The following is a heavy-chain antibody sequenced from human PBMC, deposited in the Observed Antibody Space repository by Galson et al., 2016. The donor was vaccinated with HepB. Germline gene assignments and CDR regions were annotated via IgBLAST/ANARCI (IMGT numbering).Heavy chain of an antibody. V-gene: IGHV3-23*01. CDR2: ISGNGGET. Sequence: SLRLSCAASGFTFSHSALTWIRQAPGKGLEWVSTISGNGGETFYADSVRGRFTISRDNSWNTLSLQTNSQRAEDTALYYCAKGGHYSPFDPWGQGTLVTVSS. D-gene: IGHD2-21*01. CDR1: GFTFSHSA. J-gene: IGHJ5*02. CDR3: AKGGHYSPFDP.